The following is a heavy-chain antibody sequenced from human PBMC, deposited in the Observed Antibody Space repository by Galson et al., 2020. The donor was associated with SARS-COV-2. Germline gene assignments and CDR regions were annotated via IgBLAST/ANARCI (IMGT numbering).Heavy chain of an antibody. D-gene: IGHD1-26*01. CDR2: ISSSSDYI. CDR1: GFTFSSYS. CDR3: TRDASWAMFGMDV. J-gene: IGHJ6*02. Sequence: GGSLRLSCEVSGFTFSSYSMNWVRQAPGKGLEWVSSISSSSDYIYYADLLKGRFTIFRDNGKNSLSLQMNSLRAEDTAVYYCTRDASWAMFGMDVWGQGTTVTVSS. V-gene: IGHV3-21*01.